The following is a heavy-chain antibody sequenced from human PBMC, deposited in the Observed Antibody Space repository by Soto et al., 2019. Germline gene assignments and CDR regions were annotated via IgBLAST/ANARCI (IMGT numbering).Heavy chain of an antibody. CDR2: IKSKTDGGTI. Sequence: EVQLVESGGGLVEPGGSLRLSCAASGFTFSNAWMNWVRQAPGKGPEWVARIKSKTDGGTIDYAAPVEGRFNISRDDSKSMLYLQMNSLKTEDTAVYFCTTRLYHWGQGTLVTVSS. CDR3: TTRLYH. J-gene: IGHJ5*02. CDR1: GFTFSNAW. V-gene: IGHV3-15*07.